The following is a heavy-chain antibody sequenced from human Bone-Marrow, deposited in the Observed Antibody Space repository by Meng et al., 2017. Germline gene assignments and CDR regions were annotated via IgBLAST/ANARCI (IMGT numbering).Heavy chain of an antibody. D-gene: IGHD1-7*01. CDR1: GDSISSDIW. J-gene: IGHJ4*02. Sequence: QVQLQESGPGLVKPSGTLSLTCTVSGDSISSDIWWSWVRPPPGKGLEWIGEVYHRGDTNYNPSLKSRVDISVDKSKNQFYLSLFSLTAADTAVYYCGRDQGRELINHWGQGTLVTVSS. CDR3: GRDQGRELINH. V-gene: IGHV4-4*02. CDR2: VYHRGDT.